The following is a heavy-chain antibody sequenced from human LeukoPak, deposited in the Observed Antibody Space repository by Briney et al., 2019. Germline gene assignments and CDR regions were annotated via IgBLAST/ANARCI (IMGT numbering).Heavy chain of an antibody. D-gene: IGHD3-22*01. V-gene: IGHV3-48*01. CDR2: ITSTSSAI. J-gene: IGHJ5*01. Sequence: QPGGSLRLSCAASGFTFSSFSMNWVRQAPGKGLEWVSYITSTSSAIYYADSVKGRFTISRDNAKNSLYLQMNSLRADDTAFYYCARGHDSSAFHALDSWGHGTLVTVSS. CDR1: GFTFSSFS. CDR3: ARGHDSSAFHALDS.